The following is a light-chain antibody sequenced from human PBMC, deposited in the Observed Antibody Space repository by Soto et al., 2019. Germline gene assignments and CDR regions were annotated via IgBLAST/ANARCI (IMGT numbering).Light chain of an antibody. V-gene: IGLV1-51*02. Sequence: QSVLTQPPSVSEAPGQKVTISCSGSSSNIESNYVSWFQQLPRTAPNLLIYENNKRLSGFPDRFSASKSGTSATLVITGLQTGDDADYCCGAWDISLSAYVFGTGTKLTVL. CDR3: GAWDISLSAYV. CDR1: SSNIESNY. J-gene: IGLJ1*01. CDR2: ENN.